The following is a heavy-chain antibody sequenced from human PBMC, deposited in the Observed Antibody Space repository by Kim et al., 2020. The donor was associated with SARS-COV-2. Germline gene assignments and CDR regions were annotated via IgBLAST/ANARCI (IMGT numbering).Heavy chain of an antibody. D-gene: IGHD2-21*02. Sequence: SETLSLTCAVYGGSFSGYYWSWIRQPPGKGLEWIGEINHSGSTNYNPSLKSRVTISVDTSKNQFSLKLSSVTAADTAVYYCARGLFDCGGDCYASNYWGQEPLVTVSS. CDR3: ARGLFDCGGDCYASNY. CDR1: GGSFSGYY. V-gene: IGHV4-34*01. CDR2: INHSGST. J-gene: IGHJ4*02.